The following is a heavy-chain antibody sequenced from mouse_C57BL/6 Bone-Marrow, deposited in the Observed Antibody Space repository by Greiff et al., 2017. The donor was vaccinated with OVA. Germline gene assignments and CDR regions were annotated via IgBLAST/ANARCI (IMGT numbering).Heavy chain of an antibody. CDR2: IHPSDSDT. CDR1: GYTFTSYW. J-gene: IGHJ4*01. D-gene: IGHD1-1*01. Sequence: QVQLKQPGAELVKPGASVKVSCKASGYTFTSYWMHWVKQRPGQGLEWIGGIHPSDSDTNYNQKFKGKATLTVDKSSSTAYMQLSSLTSEDSAVYYCAITTVVAPPYYYAMDYWGQGTSVTVSS. V-gene: IGHV1-74*01. CDR3: AITTVVAPPYYYAMDY.